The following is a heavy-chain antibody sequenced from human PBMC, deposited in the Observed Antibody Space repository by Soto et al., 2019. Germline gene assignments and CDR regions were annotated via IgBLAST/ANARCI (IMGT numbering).Heavy chain of an antibody. Sequence: QVQLQESGPGLMRPSETLSLTCTASGASITNSHWSWVRQSPGKGLEYIGYIFYTGGSNYNPSLESRVSMSVDKFKNLVFLTLSSVTAADTAVSYCAQRVTAPPLLTGWLDPWGQGTLVIVSS. CDR1: GASITNSH. CDR2: IFYTGGS. J-gene: IGHJ5*02. CDR3: AQRVTAPPLLTGWLDP. V-gene: IGHV4-59*08. D-gene: IGHD2-2*01.